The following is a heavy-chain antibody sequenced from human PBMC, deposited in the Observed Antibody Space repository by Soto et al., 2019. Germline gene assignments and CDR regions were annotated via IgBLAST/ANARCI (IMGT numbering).Heavy chain of an antibody. J-gene: IGHJ4*02. CDR2: VLSKADGGET. V-gene: IGHV3-15*01. CDR3: TTYDYIWGSDRYRWAY. Sequence: PVGSHRHSSTASGFSCVDYAMIWFRKATGKGLEWIARVLSKADGGETDYAAPVKDRFTISRDDSRNTLHLQMNSLRTEDTAVYYCTTYDYIWGSDRYRWAYWGQGALVTVSS. D-gene: IGHD3-16*02. CDR1: GFSCVDYA.